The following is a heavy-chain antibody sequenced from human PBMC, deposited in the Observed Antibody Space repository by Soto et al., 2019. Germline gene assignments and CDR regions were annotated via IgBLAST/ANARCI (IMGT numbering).Heavy chain of an antibody. CDR1: GGSISSGGYY. CDR2: IYYSGST. CDR3: PRDRYGSGSPPFDY. J-gene: IGHJ4*02. D-gene: IGHD3-10*01. V-gene: IGHV4-31*03. Sequence: QVQLQESGPGLVKPSQTLSLTCTVSGGSISSGGYYWSWIRQHPGKGLEWIGYIYYSGSTYYNPSLKSRVTISVDTSKNQFSLKLSSVTAADTPVYYFPRDRYGSGSPPFDYCGQGTLVTVSS.